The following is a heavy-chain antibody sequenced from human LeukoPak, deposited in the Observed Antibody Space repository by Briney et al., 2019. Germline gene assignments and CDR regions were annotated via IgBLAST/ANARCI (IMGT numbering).Heavy chain of an antibody. CDR3: ARDRSIAAAGFDY. Sequence: ASVKVSCKASGGTFSSYAISWVRQAPGQGREWMGGIIPMFGTANYAQKFQGRVTITADESTSTAYMELSSLRSEDTAVYYCARDRSIAAAGFDYWGQGTLVTVSS. V-gene: IGHV1-69*13. J-gene: IGHJ4*02. CDR2: IIPMFGTA. CDR1: GGTFSSYA. D-gene: IGHD6-13*01.